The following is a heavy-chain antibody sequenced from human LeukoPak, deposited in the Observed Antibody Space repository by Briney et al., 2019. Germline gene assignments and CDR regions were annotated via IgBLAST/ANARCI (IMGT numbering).Heavy chain of an antibody. D-gene: IGHD6-19*01. CDR2: ISGGGETT. CDR1: GFTLTSYA. Sequence: GGSLRLSCAAPGFTLTSYAMSWVRPAPGKGLEWVSAISGGGETTDYADSVKGRFTISRDNSENTLYLQMNSLRADDTALYYCARSAYSSGWYRFAIVYWGQGTLVIVSS. V-gene: IGHV3-23*01. J-gene: IGHJ4*02. CDR3: ARSAYSSGWYRFAIVY.